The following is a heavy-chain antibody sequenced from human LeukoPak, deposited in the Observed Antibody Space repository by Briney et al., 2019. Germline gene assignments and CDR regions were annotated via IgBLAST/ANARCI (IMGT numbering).Heavy chain of an antibody. CDR1: GGSFSGYY. Sequence: PSETLSLTCAVYGGSFSGYYWSWIRQPPGKGLEWIGEINHSGSTNYNPSLKSRVAISVDTSKNQFSLKLSSVTAADTAVYYCARGLTSEMATIRGKVSHYYYYYMDVWGKGTTVTVSS. CDR3: ARGLTSEMATIRGKVSHYYYYYMDV. V-gene: IGHV4-34*01. CDR2: INHSGST. J-gene: IGHJ6*03. D-gene: IGHD5-24*01.